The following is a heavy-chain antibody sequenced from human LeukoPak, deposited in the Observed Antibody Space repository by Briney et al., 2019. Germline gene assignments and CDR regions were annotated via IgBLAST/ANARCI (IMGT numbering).Heavy chain of an antibody. J-gene: IGHJ4*02. D-gene: IGHD6-19*01. CDR2: ILYDGSNK. Sequence: GGSLRLSCAASGFTFSSYGMHWVRQAPGKGLEWVAVILYDGSNKYYADSVKGRFTISRDNSKNTPYLQMNSLRAEDTAVYYCARNSGWYVDYWGQGTLVTVSS. CDR3: ARNSGWYVDY. CDR1: GFTFSSYG. V-gene: IGHV3-30*03.